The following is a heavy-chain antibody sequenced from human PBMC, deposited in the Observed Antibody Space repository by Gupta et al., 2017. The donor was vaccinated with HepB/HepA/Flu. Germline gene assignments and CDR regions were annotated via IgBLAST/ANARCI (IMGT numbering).Heavy chain of an antibody. CDR1: GFTFSSYA. J-gene: IGHJ6*02. CDR3: AREGSDYGMDV. Sequence: QVQLVESGGGVVQPGMSLRLSCAASGFTFSSYAMHWVRQAPGKGLEWVAGISYEGSNKYYADSVKGRFTISRDNSKNTLYLQMNSLRAEDTAVYYCAREGSDYGMDVWGQGTTVTVSS. V-gene: IGHV3-30-3*01. CDR2: ISYEGSNK.